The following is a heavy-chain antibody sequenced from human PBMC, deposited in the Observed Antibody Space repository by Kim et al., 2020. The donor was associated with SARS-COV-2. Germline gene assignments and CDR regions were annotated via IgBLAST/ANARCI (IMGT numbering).Heavy chain of an antibody. CDR2: INPETGAT. J-gene: IGHJ2*01. Sequence: ASVKVSCTASGYVFTASFIHWVRQAPGKGLEWMGWINPETGATNYARHFQARVSLTRDTSRATAYLELARLTSDDTAIYYCAKAPGFRGNYFDTWARGSL. D-gene: IGHD2-15*01. CDR1: GYVFTASF. V-gene: IGHV1-2*02. CDR3: AKAPGFRGNYFDT.